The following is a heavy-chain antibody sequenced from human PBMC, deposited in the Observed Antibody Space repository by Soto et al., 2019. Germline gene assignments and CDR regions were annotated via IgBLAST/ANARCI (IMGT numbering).Heavy chain of an antibody. CDR3: ARDLLAVAVDYGMDV. J-gene: IGHJ6*02. V-gene: IGHV4-34*01. D-gene: IGHD6-19*01. Sequence: SETLSLTCAVYGGSFSGYYWSWIRQPPGKGLEWIGEINHSGSTNYNPSLKSRVTISVDTSKNQFSLKLSSVTAADTAVYYCARDLLAVAVDYGMDVWGQGTTVTVSS. CDR2: INHSGST. CDR1: GGSFSGYY.